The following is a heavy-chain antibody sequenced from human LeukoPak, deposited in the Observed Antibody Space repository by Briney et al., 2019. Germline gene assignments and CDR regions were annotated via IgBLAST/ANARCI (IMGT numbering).Heavy chain of an antibody. D-gene: IGHD4-17*01. CDR2: TSYDGNNK. Sequence: GRSLRLSCAASGLTFSNCAMHWVRQAPGKGLEWVAATSYDGNNKHYADSVKGRFTISRDNSKNTLFLQINSLRAEGTAVYYCARNPYGDYYFDFWGQGTLVTVSS. CDR3: ARNPYGDYYFDF. V-gene: IGHV3-30-3*01. J-gene: IGHJ4*02. CDR1: GLTFSNCA.